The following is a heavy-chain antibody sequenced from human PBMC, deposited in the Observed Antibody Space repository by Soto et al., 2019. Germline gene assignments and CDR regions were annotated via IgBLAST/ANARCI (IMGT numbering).Heavy chain of an antibody. V-gene: IGHV1-18*01. CDR2: ISGYNGNT. CDR3: AREGQAPYYYYGMDV. CDR1: GGTFSSYT. J-gene: IGHJ6*02. Sequence: ASVKVSCKASGGTFSSYTISWVRQAPGQGLEWMGWISGYNGNTKYAEKFQGRVTMTTDTSTSTAHMELRSLRSDDTAVYYCAREGQAPYYYYGMDVWGQGTAVTVSS.